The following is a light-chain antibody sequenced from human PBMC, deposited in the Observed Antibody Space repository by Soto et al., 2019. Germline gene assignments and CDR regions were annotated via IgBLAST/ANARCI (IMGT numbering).Light chain of an antibody. V-gene: IGKV3-20*01. CDR3: QQYGSSGT. CDR2: GAS. CDR1: QSISGT. Sequence: VLTESPCTLSLSQGERATLSCRASQSISGTLAWYQQKPGQAPRLLIYGASNRATGIPDRFSGSGSGTDFTLTISRLEPEDFAVYYCQQYGSSGTFGQGAKVDI. J-gene: IGKJ1*01.